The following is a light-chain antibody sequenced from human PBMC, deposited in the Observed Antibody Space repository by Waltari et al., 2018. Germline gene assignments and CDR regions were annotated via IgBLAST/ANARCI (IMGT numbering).Light chain of an antibody. Sequence: QSALTQPASVSGSPRQSITISCTGTGSDIGAFNYVSWYQQHSGKAPRLLIFGVSDRRPGISNRCSGSKSGNTASLTISGLQAEDEADYYCTSFTRAKTWVFGGGTKVTVL. CDR3: TSFTRAKTWV. CDR2: GVS. J-gene: IGLJ3*02. CDR1: GSDIGAFNY. V-gene: IGLV2-14*03.